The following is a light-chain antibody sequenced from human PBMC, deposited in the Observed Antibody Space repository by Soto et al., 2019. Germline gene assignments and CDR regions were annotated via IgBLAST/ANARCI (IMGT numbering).Light chain of an antibody. J-gene: IGLJ1*01. V-gene: IGLV2-14*01. CDR1: SSDVGGYNY. Sequence: QSVLTQPASVSGSPGQSISISCTGTSSDVGGYNYVSWYQQHPGKAPKLMIYEVNSRPSGVSNRFSGSKSGNTASLTISGLQAEDEADYYCSSYTSSSTLEVFGTGTKLTGL. CDR2: EVN. CDR3: SSYTSSSTLEV.